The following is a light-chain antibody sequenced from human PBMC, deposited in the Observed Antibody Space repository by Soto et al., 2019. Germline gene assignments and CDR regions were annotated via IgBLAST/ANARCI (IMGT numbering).Light chain of an antibody. CDR2: DVS. Sequence: QSALTQPRSVSGSPGQSVTISCTGTSSDVGGYNYVSWYHQHPGKAPKLMIYDVSKRPSGVPDRFSGSKSGNTASLTISGLQAEDGADYYCCSYAGSYTWVFGGGTKVTVL. CDR1: SSDVGGYNY. V-gene: IGLV2-11*01. CDR3: CSYAGSYTWV. J-gene: IGLJ3*02.